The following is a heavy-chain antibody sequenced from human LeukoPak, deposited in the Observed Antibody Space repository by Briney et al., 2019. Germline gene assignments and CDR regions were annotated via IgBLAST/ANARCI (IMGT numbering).Heavy chain of an antibody. Sequence: GGSLRLSCAASGFTFSSYWMHWVRQAPGKGLVWVSRINSDGSSTSYADSVKGRFTIPRDNAKNTLYLQMNSLRAEDTAVYYCARDGEGYSGYEINWFDPWGQGTLVTVSS. CDR1: GFTFSSYW. CDR2: INSDGSST. J-gene: IGHJ5*02. V-gene: IGHV3-74*01. D-gene: IGHD5-12*01. CDR3: ARDGEGYSGYEINWFDP.